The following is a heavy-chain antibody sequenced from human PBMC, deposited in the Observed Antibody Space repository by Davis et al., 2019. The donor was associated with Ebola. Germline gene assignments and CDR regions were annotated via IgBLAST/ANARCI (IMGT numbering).Heavy chain of an antibody. CDR2: ISYDGSNK. CDR1: GFTFSSYS. Sequence: GGSLRLSCAASGFTFSSYSMHWVRQAPGKGLEWVAVISYDGSNKYYADSVKGRFTISRDNSKNTLYLQMNSLRAEDTAVYYCSIAAAGTNDYWGQGTLVTVSS. J-gene: IGHJ4*02. CDR3: SIAAAGTNDY. V-gene: IGHV3-30*03. D-gene: IGHD6-13*01.